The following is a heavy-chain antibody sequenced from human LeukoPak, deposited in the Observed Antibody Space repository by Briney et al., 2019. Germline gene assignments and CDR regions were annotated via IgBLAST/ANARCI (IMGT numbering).Heavy chain of an antibody. CDR1: GXXISXYY. CDR3: AREARXXDSSGYYYGYYFDY. V-gene: IGHV4-59*01. J-gene: IGHJ4*02. D-gene: IGHD3-22*01. Sequence: SETLSLTCTVSGXXISXYYWSWIXQXPXXGLEWIGYIYYSGSTNYNPSLKSRVTISVDTSKTQFSLKLSSVTAADTAVYYCAREARXXDSSGYYYGYYFDYWGQGTLVTVSS. CDR2: IYYSGST.